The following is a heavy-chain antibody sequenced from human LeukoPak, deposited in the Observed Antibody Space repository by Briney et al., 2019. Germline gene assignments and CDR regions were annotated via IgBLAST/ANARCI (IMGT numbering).Heavy chain of an antibody. CDR2: LYYSGST. D-gene: IGHD6-13*01. Sequence: SETLSLTCAVSGYSISSGYYWGWIRQPPGKGLEWIGSLYYSGSTHYNPSLKSRVTISVDTSKSQFSVTAADTAVYYCARQSSSWSYTDVWGKGTTVTVSS. V-gene: IGHV4-38-2*01. CDR1: GYSISSGYY. CDR3: ARQSSSWSYTDV. J-gene: IGHJ6*03.